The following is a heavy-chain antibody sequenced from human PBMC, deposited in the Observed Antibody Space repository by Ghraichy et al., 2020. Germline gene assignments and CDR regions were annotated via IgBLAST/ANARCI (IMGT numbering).Heavy chain of an antibody. V-gene: IGHV4-39*01. CDR3: ARQGPRANWFDP. CDR1: GGSISSSSYY. CDR2: IYYSGST. J-gene: IGHJ5*02. Sequence: SETMSLTCTVSGGSISSSSYYWGWIRQPPGKGLEWIGSIYYSGSTYYNPSLKSRVTISVDTSKNQFSLKLSSVTAADTAVYYCARQGPRANWFDPWGQGTLVTVSS.